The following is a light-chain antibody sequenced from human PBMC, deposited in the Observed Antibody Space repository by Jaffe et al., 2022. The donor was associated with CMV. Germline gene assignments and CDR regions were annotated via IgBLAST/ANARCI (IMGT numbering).Light chain of an antibody. J-gene: IGKJ5*01. CDR2: GAS. CDR3: QQYGTSAGIT. CDR1: QTLLSNY. V-gene: IGKV3-20*01. Sequence: ESVLTQSPDTLSLSPGARATLSCRTSQTLLSNYIAWYQQKPGLAPRLIVYGASSRATGVPDRFSGSGSGTDFTLTISGVETEDFAVYYCQQYGTSAGITFGQGTRLEIK.